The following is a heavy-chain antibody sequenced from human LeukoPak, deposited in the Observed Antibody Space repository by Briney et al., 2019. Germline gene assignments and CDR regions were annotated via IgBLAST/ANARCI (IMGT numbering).Heavy chain of an antibody. CDR2: ISSSSSYI. D-gene: IGHD6-13*01. Sequence: PGGSLRLSCAASGFTFSSYSMNWVRQAPGKGLEWVSSISSSSSYIYYADSVKGRFTISRDNAKNSLYLRMNSLRAEDTAVYYCASLHPIAAAGTDYWGQGTLVTVSS. V-gene: IGHV3-21*01. J-gene: IGHJ4*02. CDR1: GFTFSSYS. CDR3: ASLHPIAAAGTDY.